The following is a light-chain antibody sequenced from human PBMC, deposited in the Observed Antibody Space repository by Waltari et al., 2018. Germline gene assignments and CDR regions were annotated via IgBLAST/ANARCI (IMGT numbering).Light chain of an antibody. Sequence: SSELTQDPAVSVALGQTVRITCQGDSLRRFYASWYQQRPGQAPILVLYGQNNRPSGIPDRFSGSTSGNTASLTITRDQAEDEGDYFCHSRDTTSTRLFGGGTRVTV. J-gene: IGLJ2*01. CDR1: SLRRFY. CDR3: HSRDTTSTRL. CDR2: GQN. V-gene: IGLV3-19*01.